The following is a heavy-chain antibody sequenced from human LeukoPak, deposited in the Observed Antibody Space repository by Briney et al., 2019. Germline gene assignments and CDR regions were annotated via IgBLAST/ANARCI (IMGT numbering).Heavy chain of an antibody. CDR2: IWNSGHT. J-gene: IGHJ4*02. Sequence: PSETLSLTCTVSGRSVDSAPYCWSWIRQSPGKGLQWIVNIWNSGHTNNNPSLMSRVTTSVDTSKNQVSLKLSSVTAADTAVYYCARTYTSGWTFFDYWGQGTVVTVSS. D-gene: IGHD6-19*01. CDR1: GRSVDSAPYC. V-gene: IGHV4-61*01. CDR3: ARTYTSGWTFFDY.